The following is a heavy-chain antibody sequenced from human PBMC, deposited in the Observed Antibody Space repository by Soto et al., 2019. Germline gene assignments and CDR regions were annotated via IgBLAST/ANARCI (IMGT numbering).Heavy chain of an antibody. CDR3: ASERGSSYFDY. J-gene: IGHJ4*02. CDR2: IWYDESKK. D-gene: IGHD1-26*01. V-gene: IGHV3-33*01. CDR1: GFPLSDYG. Sequence: QVQLVESGGGVVQPGRSLRLSCAVSGFPLSDYGMHWVRQAPGKGLEWVAVIWYDESKKYYADSVKGRFTISRDNSKHTLYLQMNSLRAEDTAVYYCASERGSSYFDYWGQGTLVTVSS.